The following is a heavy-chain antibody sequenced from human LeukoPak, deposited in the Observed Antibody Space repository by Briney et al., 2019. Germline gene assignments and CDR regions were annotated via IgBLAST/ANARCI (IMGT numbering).Heavy chain of an antibody. D-gene: IGHD6-25*01. J-gene: IGHJ4*02. V-gene: IGHV4-39*02. CDR2: VYYGRSP. CDR3: ARSSGTGTFSY. Sequence: SETLSLTCTVSGDSISRSTYYWAWIRQPPGKGLEWIGSVYYGRSPYFNPSLESQPTISVDTSKNHFSLKITSVTAADTAVYYCARSSGTGTFSYWGQGTLVTVSS. CDR1: GDSISRSTYY.